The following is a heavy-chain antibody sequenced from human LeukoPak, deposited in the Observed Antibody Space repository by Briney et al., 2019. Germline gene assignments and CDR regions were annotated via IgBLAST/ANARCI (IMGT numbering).Heavy chain of an antibody. CDR2: ISSSSSTI. V-gene: IGHV3-48*01. J-gene: IGHJ6*03. CDR1: GFTFSSYS. Sequence: GGSLIHSCAASGFTFSSYSMNWVRQAPGKGLEWVACISSSSSTIYYADSVKGRFTISRDNTKNSLYLHMSSLRAEDTAVYYCARGLYYMDVWGKGTTVTVSS. CDR3: ARGLYYMDV.